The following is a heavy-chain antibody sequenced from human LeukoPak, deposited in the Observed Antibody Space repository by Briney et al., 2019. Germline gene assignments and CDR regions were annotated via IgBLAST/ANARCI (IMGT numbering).Heavy chain of an antibody. CDR3: ARDSYQDYYGRFDP. D-gene: IGHD3-10*01. J-gene: IGHJ5*02. V-gene: IGHV3-21*01. CDR2: ISSSSSYI. CDR1: GFTFSSYS. Sequence: PGGSLRLSCAASGFTFSSYSMNWVRQAPGKGLEWASSISSSSSYIYYADSVKGRFTISRDNSENTLYLQMNGLTAEDTAMYYCARDSYQDYYGRFDPWGQGTLVIVSS.